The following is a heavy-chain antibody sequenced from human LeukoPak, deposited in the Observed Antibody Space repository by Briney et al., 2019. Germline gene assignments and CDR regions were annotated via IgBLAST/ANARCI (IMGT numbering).Heavy chain of an antibody. CDR2: ISYDGSNK. CDR1: GFTFTSYA. CDR3: ARYYLALY. V-gene: IGHV3-30*04. D-gene: IGHD3-16*01. J-gene: IGHJ4*02. Sequence: GGSLRLSCAASGFTFTSYAMHWVRQAPGKGLEWVAVISYDGSNKYYADSVKGRFTISRDNSKNTLYLQMNSLRAEDTAVYYCARYYLALYWGQGTLVTVSS.